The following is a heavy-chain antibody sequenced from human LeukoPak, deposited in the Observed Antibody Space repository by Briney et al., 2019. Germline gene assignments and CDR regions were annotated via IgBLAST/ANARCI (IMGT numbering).Heavy chain of an antibody. CDR1: GXTFSTYS. V-gene: IGHV3-21*01. CDR3: ARGVSGATALDF. J-gene: IGHJ4*02. Sequence: GGSLRLSCTASGXTFSTYSMNWVRQAPGKGLEWVSYISIGSTYVYYADSVKDRFTVSRDNAKNSLVFQMNSLRAEDTAVYYCARGVSGATALDFWGQGTLVTVSS. D-gene: IGHD4/OR15-4a*01. CDR2: ISIGSTYV.